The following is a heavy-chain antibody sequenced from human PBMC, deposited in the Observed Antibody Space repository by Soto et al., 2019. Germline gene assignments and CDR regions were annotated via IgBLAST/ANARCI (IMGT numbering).Heavy chain of an antibody. J-gene: IGHJ6*02. CDR1: GYSFTSYW. Sequence: GESLKISCKGSGYSFTSYWIGWVRQMPGKGLEWMGIIYPGDSDARYSPSFQGQVTISADKSISTAYLQWSSLKASDTAMYYCARHMRGLVQLYCYYGMDVWGQGTTVTVSS. CDR2: IYPGDSDA. V-gene: IGHV5-51*01. CDR3: ARHMRGLVQLYCYYGMDV. D-gene: IGHD1-1*01.